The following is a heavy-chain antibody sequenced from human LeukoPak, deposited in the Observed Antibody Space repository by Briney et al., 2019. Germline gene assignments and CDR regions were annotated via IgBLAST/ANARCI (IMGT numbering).Heavy chain of an antibody. V-gene: IGHV3-33*01. CDR2: IWYDGSNK. CDR3: TSYRAEYFQH. J-gene: IGHJ1*01. CDR1: GFTFSSYG. Sequence: PGGSLRLSCAASGFTFSSYGMHWVSQAPGKGLEWVAVIWYDGSNKYYADSVKGRFTISRDNSKNTLYLQMNSLRAEDTAVYYCTSYRAEYFQHWCQGTLVTVSS.